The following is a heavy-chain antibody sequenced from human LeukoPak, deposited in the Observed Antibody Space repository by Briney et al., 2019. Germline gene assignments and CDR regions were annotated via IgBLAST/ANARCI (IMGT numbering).Heavy chain of an antibody. Sequence: SETLSLTCTVSGGSISSSSYYWGWIRQPPGKGLEWIGSIYYSGSTYYNPSLKSRVTISVDTSKNQFSLKLSSVIAADTAVYYCARHHAGDDLDYWGQGTLVTVSS. J-gene: IGHJ4*02. CDR1: GGSISSSSYY. V-gene: IGHV4-39*01. D-gene: IGHD7-27*01. CDR3: ARHHAGDDLDY. CDR2: IYYSGST.